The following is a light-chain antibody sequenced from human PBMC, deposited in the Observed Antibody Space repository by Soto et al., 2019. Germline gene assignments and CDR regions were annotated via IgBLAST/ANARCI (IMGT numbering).Light chain of an antibody. CDR2: GAS. CDR1: ETVATN. Sequence: VMTQSPATLSVSPGERATLSCWASETVATNLAWYQQKPGQAPRLLISGASTRAAGISDRFRGSGCGTEFTLTISSLRSEDSAIYYCQQYFEWPPMTFGQGTKVDIK. J-gene: IGKJ1*01. CDR3: QQYFEWPPMT. V-gene: IGKV3-15*01.